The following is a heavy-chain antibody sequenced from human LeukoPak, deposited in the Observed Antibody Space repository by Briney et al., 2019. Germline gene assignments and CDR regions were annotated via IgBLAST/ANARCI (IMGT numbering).Heavy chain of an antibody. Sequence: SVKVSCKASGGTFSSYAISWVRQAPGQGLEWMGGIIPIFGTANYAQKFQGRVTIAADESTSTAYMELSSLRSEDTAVYYCARDIVVVPAAIGGWFDPWGQGTLVTVSS. CDR3: ARDIVVVPAAIGGWFDP. D-gene: IGHD2-2*01. V-gene: IGHV1-69*13. J-gene: IGHJ5*02. CDR2: IIPIFGTA. CDR1: GGTFSSYA.